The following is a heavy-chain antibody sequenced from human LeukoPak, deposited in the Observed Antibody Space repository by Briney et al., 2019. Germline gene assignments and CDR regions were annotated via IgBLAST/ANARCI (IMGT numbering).Heavy chain of an antibody. CDR1: GYTFTGYY. Sequence: ASVKVSCKASGYTFTGYYMHWVRQAPGQGLEWMGIINPRGGSTSYAQKFYGRGTMTRDMSKRPVYMELSSLRSEDTAVYYCARETGHITFGGPDYWGQETLVTVSS. V-gene: IGHV1-46*01. CDR3: ARETGHITFGGPDY. CDR2: INPRGGST. J-gene: IGHJ4*02. D-gene: IGHD3-16*01.